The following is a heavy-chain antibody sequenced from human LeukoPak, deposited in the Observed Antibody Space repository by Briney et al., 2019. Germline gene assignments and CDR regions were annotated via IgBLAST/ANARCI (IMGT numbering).Heavy chain of an antibody. J-gene: IGHJ6*02. CDR2: INPTGGST. V-gene: IGHV1-46*01. CDR3: ASGYGDYYYYYGMDV. Sequence: ASVKVSCKASGYTFPSYFMHWVRQAPGQGLEWMGIINPTGGSTTYAQKFQGRVTMTRDTSTSTVYMELSSLRSEDTAVYYCASGYGDYYYYYGMDVWGQGTTVTVSS. D-gene: IGHD4-17*01. CDR1: GYTFPSYF.